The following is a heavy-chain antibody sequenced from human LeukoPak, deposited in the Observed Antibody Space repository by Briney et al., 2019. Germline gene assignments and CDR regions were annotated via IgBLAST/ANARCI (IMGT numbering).Heavy chain of an antibody. CDR3: ARHGWLGVGGWY. D-gene: IGHD6-19*01. J-gene: IGHJ4*02. V-gene: IGHV4-39*01. CDR1: RGSISSRRDY. CDR2: IYYSGST. Sequence: SETLSLTCTVSRGSISSRRDYWWAWIRQPPGKGLEWIGSIYYSGSTYYNPSLKSRVTISVDTSKNQFSLELRSVTAADTAVYSCARHGWLGVGGWYWGQGTLVTVSS.